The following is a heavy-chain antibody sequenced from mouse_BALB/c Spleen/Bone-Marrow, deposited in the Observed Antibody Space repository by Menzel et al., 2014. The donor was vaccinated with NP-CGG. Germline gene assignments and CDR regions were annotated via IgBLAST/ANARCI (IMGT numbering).Heavy chain of an antibody. CDR2: IDPANGNT. V-gene: IGHV14-3*02. D-gene: IGHD2-2*01. Sequence: DVKLQESGAELVKPGASVKLSCTASGFNFKDTYMHWVKQRPEQGLEWIGRIDPANGNTKYDPKFQGKATITADTSSNTAYLQLSSLTSEDTAVYYCASYVYGYYFDYWGQGTTLTVSS. CDR3: ASYVYGYYFDY. CDR1: GFNFKDTY. J-gene: IGHJ2*01.